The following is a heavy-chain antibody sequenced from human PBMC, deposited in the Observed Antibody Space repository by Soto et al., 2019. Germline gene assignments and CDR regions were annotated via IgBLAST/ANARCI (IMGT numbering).Heavy chain of an antibody. D-gene: IGHD3-3*01. J-gene: IGHJ6*02. CDR2: FDPEDGET. V-gene: IGHV1-24*01. CDR3: ATSWPGVGNYYYYYGMGV. CDR1: GYTLTELS. Sequence: GASVKVSCKVSGYTLTELSMHWVRQAPGKGLEWMGGFDPEDGETIYAQKFQGRVTMTEDTSTDTAYMELSSLRSEDTAVYYCATSWPGVGNYYYYYGMGVWGQGTTVTVSS.